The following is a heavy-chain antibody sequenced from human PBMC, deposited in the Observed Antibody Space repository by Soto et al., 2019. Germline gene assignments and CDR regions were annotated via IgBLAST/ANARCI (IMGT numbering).Heavy chain of an antibody. Sequence: GGSLXLSCAASGFTFSDYWMHWVRQAPGKGLEWVSRIKRDGSTTNYADSVKGRFTISRDNAKNTLYLEMNSLRVEDTADYYCARGAINYYYEXVWGKGTTVXVSS. J-gene: IGHJ6*03. V-gene: IGHV3-74*01. CDR3: ARGAINYYYEXV. CDR1: GFTFSDYW. CDR2: IKRDGSTT.